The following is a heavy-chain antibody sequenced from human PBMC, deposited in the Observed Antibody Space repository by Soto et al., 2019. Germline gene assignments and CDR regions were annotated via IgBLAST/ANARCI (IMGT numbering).Heavy chain of an antibody. V-gene: IGHV4-4*07. Sequence: PSETLSLTCTVSGGSISSYYWSWIRQPAGKGLQWIGRIYTSGSTNYNPSLKSRVTMSVDTSKNQFSLKLSSVTAADTAVYYCARACSSTSCYDVFVSWGQGTLVTVSS. D-gene: IGHD2-2*01. CDR3: ARACSSTSCYDVFVS. CDR2: IYTSGST. J-gene: IGHJ4*02. CDR1: GGSISSYY.